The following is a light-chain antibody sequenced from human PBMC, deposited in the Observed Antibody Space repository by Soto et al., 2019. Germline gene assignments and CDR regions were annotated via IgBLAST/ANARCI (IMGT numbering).Light chain of an antibody. CDR2: DAS. J-gene: IGKJ2*01. V-gene: IGKV3-11*01. CDR3: QQRSNWPPRYT. Sequence: EIVLTQSPATLSLSPGERATLSCRASQSVSSCLAWYQQKPGQAPRLLIYDASNRATGIPARFSGSGSGTGFTLTIGSLEPEDFAVYYCQQRSNWPPRYTFGQATKLEIK. CDR1: QSVSSC.